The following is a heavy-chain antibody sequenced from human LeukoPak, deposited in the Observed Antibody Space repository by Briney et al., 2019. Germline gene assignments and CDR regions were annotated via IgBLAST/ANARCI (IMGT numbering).Heavy chain of an antibody. CDR1: GGSFSGYY. CDR3: ATWADYYGSGSYVDY. J-gene: IGHJ4*02. CDR2: INHSGST. D-gene: IGHD3-10*01. Sequence: PSETLSLTCAVYGGSFSGYYWSWIRQPPGKRLEWIGEINHSGSTNYNPSLKSRVTISVDTSKNQFSLKLSSVTAAATAVYYCATWADYYGSGSYVDYWGQGTLVTVSS. V-gene: IGHV4-34*01.